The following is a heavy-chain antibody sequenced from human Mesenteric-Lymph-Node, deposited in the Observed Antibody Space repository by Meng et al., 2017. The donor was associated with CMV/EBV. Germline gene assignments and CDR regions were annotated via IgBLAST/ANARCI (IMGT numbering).Heavy chain of an antibody. CDR2: IFHSGST. D-gene: IGHD3-10*01. CDR1: RRDG. Sequence: RRDGWSWVRQSPEKGLEWIGQIFHSGSTNYNPSFKSRVTISGDKSKNQFSLRLTSVTAADTAVYYCARAGRLISFYYGSGSYPHDYWGQGALVTVSS. J-gene: IGHJ4*02. V-gene: IGHV4-4*02. CDR3: ARAGRLISFYYGSGSYPHDY.